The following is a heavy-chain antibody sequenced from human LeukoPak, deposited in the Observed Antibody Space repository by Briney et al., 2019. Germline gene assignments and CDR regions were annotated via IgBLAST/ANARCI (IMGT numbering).Heavy chain of an antibody. J-gene: IGHJ3*02. CDR3: VRDRPSNYYDSSVDAFDI. D-gene: IGHD3-22*01. CDR2: ISGSGGST. CDR1: GFTFSSYA. Sequence: GGSLRLSCAASGFTFSSYAMSWVRQAPGKGLEWVSAISGSGGSTYYADSVKGRFTISRDNSKNTLYLQMNSLRAEDTAVYYCVRDRPSNYYDSSVDAFDIWGRGTMVTVSS. V-gene: IGHV3-23*01.